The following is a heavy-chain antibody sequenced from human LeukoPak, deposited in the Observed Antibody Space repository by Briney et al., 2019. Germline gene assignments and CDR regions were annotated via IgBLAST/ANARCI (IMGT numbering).Heavy chain of an antibody. CDR1: GFTSSSYA. Sequence: PGGSLRLSCAASGFTSSSYAMSCVRQAPGKGLEWVSAISGSGGSTYYADSVKGRFTISRDNSKNTLYLQMNSLRAEDTAVYYCAKDKRRELKVDYWGQGTLVTVSS. CDR2: ISGSGGST. V-gene: IGHV3-23*01. D-gene: IGHD1-7*01. CDR3: AKDKRRELKVDY. J-gene: IGHJ4*02.